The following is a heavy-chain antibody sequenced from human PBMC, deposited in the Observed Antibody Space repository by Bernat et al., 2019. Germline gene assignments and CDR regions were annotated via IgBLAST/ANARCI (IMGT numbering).Heavy chain of an antibody. CDR3: TTDRDTGTTYFDY. D-gene: IGHD4-17*01. J-gene: IGHJ4*02. V-gene: IGHV3-15*07. Sequence: EVQLVESGGGLVKPGGSLRLSCAASGFTFSNAWMNWVRQAPGKGLEWVGRIKSKADGGATDYAAPVKGRFTISRDDSKNTLYLQMNSLRTEDTAVYYCTTDRDTGTTYFDYWGRGTLVTVSS. CDR2: IKSKADGGAT. CDR1: GFTFSNAW.